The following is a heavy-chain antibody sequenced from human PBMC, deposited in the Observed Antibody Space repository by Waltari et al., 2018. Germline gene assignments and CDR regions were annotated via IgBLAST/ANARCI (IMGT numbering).Heavy chain of an antibody. D-gene: IGHD6-19*01. CDR2: INPNSGGT. CDR1: GYTFNGYS. J-gene: IGHJ4*02. CDR3: ARSGVGIAVAVDY. V-gene: IGHV1-2*02. Sequence: QVQLVQSGAVVQKPGASVKVPCQASGYTFNGYSMHWARQAPGQGLEWMGWINPNSGGTNYAQNFHGRVTMTRDTSISTAYMELSRLRSDDTAVYYCARSGVGIAVAVDYWGQGTLVTVSS.